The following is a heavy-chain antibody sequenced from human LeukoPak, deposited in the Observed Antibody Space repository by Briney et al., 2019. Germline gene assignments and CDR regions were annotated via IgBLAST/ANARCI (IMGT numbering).Heavy chain of an antibody. CDR3: VTFAWGIPY. J-gene: IGHJ4*02. CDR2: ISFDGNNK. V-gene: IGHV3-30*04. Sequence: GRSLRLSCAASEFTFSSYAMLWVRQAPGKGLEWVAVISFDGNNKYHADSVKGRFTISRDNSKNTLYLQMDSLRVEDTAVYYCVTFAWGIPYWGQGTLVSVTS. D-gene: IGHD3-16*01. CDR1: EFTFSSYA.